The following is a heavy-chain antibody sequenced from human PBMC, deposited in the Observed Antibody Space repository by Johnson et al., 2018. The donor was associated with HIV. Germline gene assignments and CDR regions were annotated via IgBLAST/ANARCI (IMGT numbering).Heavy chain of an antibody. CDR2: ISWNSGSI. J-gene: IGHJ3*02. CDR3: AREATYSSSWYHDVFDI. Sequence: EVQLVESGGGLVQPGRSLRLSCAASGFTFDDYAMHWVRQAPGKGLEWVSGISWNSGSIGYADSVKGRFTISRDNAKNSLYLQMNSLRAEDTALYYCAREATYSSSWYHDVFDIWGQGTMVTVSS. CDR1: GFTFDDYA. D-gene: IGHD6-13*01. V-gene: IGHV3-9*01.